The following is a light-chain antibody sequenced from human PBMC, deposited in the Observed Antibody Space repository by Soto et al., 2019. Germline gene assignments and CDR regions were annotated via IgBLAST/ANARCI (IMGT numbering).Light chain of an antibody. V-gene: IGKV3-15*01. CDR3: QQYNNWPFT. CDR1: QSVSSN. Sequence: EIVMTQSPATLSVSPGERATLSCRASQSVSSNLAWYQQKPGQAPRLLIYGASTRATGIPARFSGSASGTEFTATISSLQSEDFAVYYCQQYNNWPFTFGPGTKVDIK. J-gene: IGKJ3*01. CDR2: GAS.